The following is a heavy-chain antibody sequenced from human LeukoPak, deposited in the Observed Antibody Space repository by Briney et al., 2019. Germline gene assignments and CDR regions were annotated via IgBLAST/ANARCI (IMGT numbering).Heavy chain of an antibody. V-gene: IGHV1-69*13. CDR1: GGTFSSYA. CDR3: ARVQYSSGWYYFDY. J-gene: IGHJ4*02. Sequence: GASVKVSCKASGGTFSSYAISWVRQAPGQGLEWMGGIFPIFGTANYAQKFQGRVTITADESTSTAYMELSSLRSEDTAVYYCARVQYSSGWYYFDYWGQGTLVTVSS. CDR2: IFPIFGTA. D-gene: IGHD6-19*01.